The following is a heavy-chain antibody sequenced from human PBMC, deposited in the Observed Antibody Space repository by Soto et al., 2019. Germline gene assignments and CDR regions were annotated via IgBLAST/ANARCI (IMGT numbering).Heavy chain of an antibody. CDR1: GYTFTGYG. J-gene: IGHJ6*02. Sequence: QVQLGQSGAEVKKPGASVKVSCKASGYTFTGYGISWVRQAPGQGLEWKGWISAYNGNTNYAQKLQGRVTMTTDTSTSTAYMELRSLRSDDTAVYYCARPIAAADVYYYYYGMDVWGQGTTVTVSS. CDR3: ARPIAAADVYYYYYGMDV. V-gene: IGHV1-18*01. D-gene: IGHD6-13*01. CDR2: ISAYNGNT.